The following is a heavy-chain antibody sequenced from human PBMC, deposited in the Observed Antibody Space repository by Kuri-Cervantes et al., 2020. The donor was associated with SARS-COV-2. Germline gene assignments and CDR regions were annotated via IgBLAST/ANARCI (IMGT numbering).Heavy chain of an antibody. V-gene: IGHV3-20*04. J-gene: IGHJ3*02. CDR1: GFTFDDYG. CDR2: INWNGGST. D-gene: IGHD1-26*01. CDR3: AKDRSGSYYFFDAFDI. Sequence: GGSLRLSCAASGFTFDDYGMSWVRQAPGKGLEWVSGINWNGGSTGYADSVKGRFTISRDNAKNSLYLQMNSLRAEDTAVYYCAKDRSGSYYFFDAFDIWGQGTMVTVSS.